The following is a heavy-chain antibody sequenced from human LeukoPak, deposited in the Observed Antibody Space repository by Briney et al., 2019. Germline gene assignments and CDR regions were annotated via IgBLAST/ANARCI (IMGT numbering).Heavy chain of an antibody. V-gene: IGHV4-59*01. CDR1: GGSISSYY. Sequence: SETLSLTCTVSGGSISSYYWSWIRQPPGKGLEWIGYIYYSGSTNYNPSLKSRVTISVDTSKNQFSLKLSSVTAADTAVYYCARERKLWLIDCWGQGTLVTVSS. J-gene: IGHJ4*02. D-gene: IGHD5-18*01. CDR3: ARERKLWLIDC. CDR2: IYYSGST.